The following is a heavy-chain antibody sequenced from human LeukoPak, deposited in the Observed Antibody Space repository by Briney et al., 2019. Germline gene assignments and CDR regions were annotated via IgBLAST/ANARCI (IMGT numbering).Heavy chain of an antibody. CDR2: IKSKTDGGTT. J-gene: IGHJ4*02. D-gene: IGHD4-11*01. Sequence: GGSLRLSCAASGFTFSNAWMSWVRQAPGKGLEWVGLIKSKTDGGTTDYAAPVKGTFTISRDDSRNTLYLQMNSLKTEDTAVYYCTTERGYSNHFLGYWGQGTLVTVSS. CDR3: TTERGYSNHFLGY. CDR1: GFTFSNAW. V-gene: IGHV3-15*01.